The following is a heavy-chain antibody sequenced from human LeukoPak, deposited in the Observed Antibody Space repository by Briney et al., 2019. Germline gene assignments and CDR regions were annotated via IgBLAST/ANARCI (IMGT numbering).Heavy chain of an antibody. J-gene: IGHJ3*02. V-gene: IGHV1-2*02. CDR3: AREYYDSSGIKYAFNI. D-gene: IGHD3-22*01. Sequence: GSVKVSCKASGYTFIGYYIHWVRQAPGQGLEWMGCIDPDSGGAKYAQKFQGRVTMTRDTSISTAYMELSRLRSDDTAVYYCAREYYDSSGIKYAFNIWGQGTTVTVSS. CDR1: GYTFIGYY. CDR2: IDPDSGGA.